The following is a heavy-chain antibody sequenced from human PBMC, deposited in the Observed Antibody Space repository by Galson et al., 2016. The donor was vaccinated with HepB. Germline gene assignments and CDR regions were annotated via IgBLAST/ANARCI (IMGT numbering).Heavy chain of an antibody. CDR2: ISDSGRDT. D-gene: IGHD3-22*01. CDR1: GFAFDIHA. J-gene: IGHJ5*02. V-gene: IGHV3-23*01. CDR3: AREKKSRSSGYLNWFDP. Sequence: LRLSCAASGFAFDIHALIWVRQAPGKGLEWVSGISDSGRDTYYADSVKGRFTISRDNSKNTLYLQMSSLTADDTAVYYCAREKKSRSSGYLNWFDPWGQGTLVTVSS.